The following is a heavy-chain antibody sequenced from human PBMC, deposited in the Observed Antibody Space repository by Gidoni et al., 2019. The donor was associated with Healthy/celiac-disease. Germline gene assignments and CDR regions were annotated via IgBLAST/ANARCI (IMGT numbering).Heavy chain of an antibody. J-gene: IGHJ4*02. CDR2: ISGSGGST. CDR1: GFTFSSYA. Sequence: EVQLLESGGGVVQPGGSLRLPGAGSGFTFSSYAMSWVRQAPGKGLGWVSAISGSGGSTYYADSVKGRFTISRDNSKNTLYLQMNSLRAEDTAVYYCAKVIYPTDYWGQGTLVTVSS. CDR3: AKVIYPTDY. V-gene: IGHV3-23*01.